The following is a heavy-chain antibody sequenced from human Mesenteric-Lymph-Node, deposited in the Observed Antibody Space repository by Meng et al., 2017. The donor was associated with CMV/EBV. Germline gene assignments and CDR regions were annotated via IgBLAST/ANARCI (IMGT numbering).Heavy chain of an antibody. CDR3: AKGELSNPYYFDY. J-gene: IGHJ4*02. V-gene: IGHV3-66*01. Sequence: CAVSAFNVSSNYISWVRPAPGQGLEWVSVIYSGGSTYYADSVRSRFTISRDNSKNTLCLQMNSLRAEDTAVYYCAKGELSNPYYFDYWGQGTLVTVSS. D-gene: IGHD1-26*01. CDR2: IYSGGST. CDR1: AFNVSSNY.